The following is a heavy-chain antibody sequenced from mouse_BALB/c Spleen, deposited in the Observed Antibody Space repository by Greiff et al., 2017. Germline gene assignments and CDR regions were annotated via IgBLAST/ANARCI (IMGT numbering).Heavy chain of an antibody. J-gene: IGHJ4*01. D-gene: IGHD2-4*01. Sequence: QVQLQQSGAELVRPGVSVKISCKGSGYTFTDYAMHWVKQSHAKSLEWIGVISTYYGDASYNQKFKGKATMTVDKSSSTAYMELARLTSEDSAIYYCARGCSTMTMDYWGQGTSVTVSS. CDR2: ISTYYGDA. CDR1: GYTFTDYA. V-gene: IGHV1S137*01. CDR3: ARGCSTMTMDY.